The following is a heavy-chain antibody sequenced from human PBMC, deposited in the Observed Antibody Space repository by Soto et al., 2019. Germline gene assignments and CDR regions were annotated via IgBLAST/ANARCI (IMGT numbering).Heavy chain of an antibody. D-gene: IGHD5-18*01. Sequence: SVQVXFNSSVYTFTSYYINFFLHATGQGLEWMGWMNPNSGNTGYAQKFQGRVTMTRNTSISTAYMELSSLRSEDTAVYYCARYRRYRLNWLETWGQGTLV. J-gene: IGHJ5*02. CDR1: VYTFTSYY. V-gene: IGHV1-8*01. CDR3: ARYRRYRLNWLET. CDR2: MNPNSGNT.